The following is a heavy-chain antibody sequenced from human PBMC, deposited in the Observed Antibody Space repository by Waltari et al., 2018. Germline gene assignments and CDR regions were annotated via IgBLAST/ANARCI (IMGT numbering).Heavy chain of an antibody. V-gene: IGHV4-38-2*02. CDR2: IDYSGST. CDR1: GYSIRRGHH. J-gene: IGHJ4*02. D-gene: IGHD6-13*01. CDR3: AREGYSTSFDY. Sequence: QVQLQESGPGLLRPAETLSLTCTVSGYSIRRGHHWGWIRQPPGKGLEWAGRIDYSGSTNYNPSLKSRVSISIDTSKNQFSLRLTSVTAADTAVYYCAREGYSTSFDYWGRGMLVTVSS.